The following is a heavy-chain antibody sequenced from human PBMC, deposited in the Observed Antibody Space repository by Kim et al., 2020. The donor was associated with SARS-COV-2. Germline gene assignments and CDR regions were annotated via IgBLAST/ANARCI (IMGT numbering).Heavy chain of an antibody. CDR3: ARELRDYVWGSYRCYGMDV. J-gene: IGHJ6*02. V-gene: IGHV3-30*07. D-gene: IGHD3-16*02. Sequence: GRFTLSRDNSKNTLYLQMNSLRAEDTAVYYCARELRDYVWGSYRCYGMDVWGQGTTVTVSS.